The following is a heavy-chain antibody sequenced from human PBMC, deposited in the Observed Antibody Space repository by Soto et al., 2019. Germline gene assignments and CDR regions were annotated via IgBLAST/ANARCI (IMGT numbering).Heavy chain of an antibody. D-gene: IGHD1-26*01. CDR3: ARVEVGATWPYYYYGMDV. V-gene: IGHV4-34*01. CDR1: GGSFSGYY. J-gene: IGHJ6*02. Sequence: SETLSLTCAVYGGSFSGYYWSWIRQPPGKGLEWIGEINHSGSTNYNPSLKSRVTISVDTSKNQFSLKLSSVTAADTAVYYCARVEVGATWPYYYYGMDVWGQGTTVT. CDR2: INHSGST.